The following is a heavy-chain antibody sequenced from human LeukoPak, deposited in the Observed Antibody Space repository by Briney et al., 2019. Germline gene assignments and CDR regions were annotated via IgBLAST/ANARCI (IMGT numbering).Heavy chain of an antibody. D-gene: IGHD5-18*01. Sequence: GGSLRLSCAASGFTFSSYGMHWVRQAPGKGLEWVAFIRYDGSNKYYADSVKGRFTISRDNSKNTLYLQMNSLRAEDTAVYYCAKDQGGYSYGLFDYWGQGTLVTVSS. CDR2: IRYDGSNK. V-gene: IGHV3-30*02. CDR1: GFTFSSYG. J-gene: IGHJ4*02. CDR3: AKDQGGYSYGLFDY.